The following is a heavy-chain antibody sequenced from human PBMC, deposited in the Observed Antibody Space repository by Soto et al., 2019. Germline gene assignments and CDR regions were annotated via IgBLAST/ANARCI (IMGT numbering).Heavy chain of an antibody. CDR3: ARRGSRIRTISTHHGMDV. CDR2: IYPGDSDT. CDR1: GYSFTSYW. J-gene: IGHJ6*02. V-gene: IGHV5-51*01. Sequence: GESLKISCKGSGYSFTSYWIGWVRQMPGKGLEWMGIIYPGDSDTRYSPSFQGQVTISADKSISTAYLQWSSLKASDTAMYYCARRGSRIRTISTHHGMDVWGQGTTVTVSS. D-gene: IGHD3-10*01.